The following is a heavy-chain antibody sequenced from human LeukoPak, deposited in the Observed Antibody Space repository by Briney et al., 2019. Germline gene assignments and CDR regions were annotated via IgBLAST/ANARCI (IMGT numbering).Heavy chain of an antibody. CDR3: ARSQRYARLETAKNYFDY. CDR1: GGTFSSYA. CDR2: IIPIFGTA. D-gene: IGHD3-9*01. V-gene: IGHV1-69*05. Sequence: SVKVSCKASGGTFSSYAISWVRQPPGQGLEWMGWIIPIFGTANYAQKLQGRVTITTDETTSTAYMELSSLRSEDTAVYYCARSQRYARLETAKNYFDYWGQGTVVTVSS. J-gene: IGHJ4*02.